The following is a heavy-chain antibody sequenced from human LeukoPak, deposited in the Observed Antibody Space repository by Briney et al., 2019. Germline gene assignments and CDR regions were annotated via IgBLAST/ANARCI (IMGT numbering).Heavy chain of an antibody. Sequence: PGGSLRLSCAASGFTFSSYAMSWVRQAPGKGLEWVSAISGSGGSTYYADSVKGRFTISRDNSKNTLYPQMNSLRAEDTAVYYCAKGRGGYSGYVAWSYFDYWGQGTLVTVSS. CDR3: AKGRGGYSGYVAWSYFDY. CDR2: ISGSGGST. V-gene: IGHV3-23*01. J-gene: IGHJ4*02. D-gene: IGHD5-12*01. CDR1: GFTFSSYA.